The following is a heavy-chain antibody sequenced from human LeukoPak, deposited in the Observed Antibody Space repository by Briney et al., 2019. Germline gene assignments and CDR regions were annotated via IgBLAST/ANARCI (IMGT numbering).Heavy chain of an antibody. V-gene: IGHV3-23*01. CDR2: ITGSGDTT. D-gene: IGHD6-19*01. J-gene: IGHJ4*02. CDR3: AKRNPHTSGWYEY. CDR1: GFTFSNYA. Sequence: GGSLRLSCVASGFTFSNYAMTWGRQAPGKGLEWVSAITGSGDTTYYADSVKGRFTISRDNSKNTLYLLMNSLRVDDTAVYFCAKRNPHTSGWYEYWGQGTLVTVAS.